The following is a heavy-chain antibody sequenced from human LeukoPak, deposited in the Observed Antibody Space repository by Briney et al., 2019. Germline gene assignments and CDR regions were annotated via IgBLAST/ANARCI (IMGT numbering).Heavy chain of an antibody. V-gene: IGHV1-69*01. J-gene: IGHJ6*04. CDR3: ARDNCSGGSCYSFTDV. CDR1: VGTFSSYA. CDR2: IIPIFGTA. Sequence: SVKVSCKASVGTFSSYAISWVRQAPGQGLEWMGGIIPIFGTANYPQKFQGRVTITEDESTSTAYMELSSLRSEDTAVYYCARDNCSGGSCYSFTDVWGKGTTVTVSS. D-gene: IGHD2-15*01.